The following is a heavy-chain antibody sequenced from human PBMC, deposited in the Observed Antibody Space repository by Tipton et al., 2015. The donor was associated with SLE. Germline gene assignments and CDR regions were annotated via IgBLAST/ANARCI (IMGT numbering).Heavy chain of an antibody. CDR2: ISGSGGST. V-gene: IGHV3-23*01. J-gene: IGHJ4*02. Sequence: SLRLSCAASGFTFSSYAMSWVRQAPGKGLEWVSAISGSGGSTYYADSVKGRFTISRDNAKNSLYLQMNSLRAEDTAVYYCASWYYDFWSGYFDYWGQGTLVTVSS. CDR1: GFTFSSYA. CDR3: ASWYYDFWSGYFDY. D-gene: IGHD3-3*01.